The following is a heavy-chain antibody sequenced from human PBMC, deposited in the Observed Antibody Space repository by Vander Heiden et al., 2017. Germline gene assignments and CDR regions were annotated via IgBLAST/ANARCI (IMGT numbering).Heavy chain of an antibody. D-gene: IGHD1-1*01. CDR2: ISRSGDST. Sequence: DVQLLESGGGLVQPGGSLRLSCAASGFSFSSFVMSWVRQAPGKGLEWVSLISRSGDSTQYADPVKGRFTISRDNSKNMLYLQMNTLRAEDTAVYYCAEDDGGTFLTSYESWGQGTLVTVSS. CDR3: AEDDGGTFLTSYES. J-gene: IGHJ5*02. V-gene: IGHV3-23*01. CDR1: GFSFSSFV.